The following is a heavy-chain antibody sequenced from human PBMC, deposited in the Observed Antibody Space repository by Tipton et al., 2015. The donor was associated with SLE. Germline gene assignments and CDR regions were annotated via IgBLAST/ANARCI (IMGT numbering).Heavy chain of an antibody. CDR3: ARDGTLDGYSSSSAFDY. V-gene: IGHV4-34*01. J-gene: IGHJ4*02. CDR2: INHSGST. D-gene: IGHD6-6*01. CDR1: SGSFSGYY. Sequence: TLSLTCAVYSGSFSGYYWSWLRQPPGKGLEWIGEINHSGSTNYNPSLKSRVTISVDTSKNQFSLKLSSVTAADTAVYYCARDGTLDGYSSSSAFDYWGQGTLVTVSS.